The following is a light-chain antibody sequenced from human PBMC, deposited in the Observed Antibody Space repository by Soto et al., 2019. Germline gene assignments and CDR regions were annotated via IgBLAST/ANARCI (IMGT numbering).Light chain of an antibody. V-gene: IGLV2-8*01. CDR1: SSDVGGYNF. Sequence: QSALTQPPSASGSPGQSVTISCTGTSSDVGGYNFVSWYQQYPGKAPKLMIYEVTKRPSGVPDRFSGSKSGNTASLTVSGLQAEDEADYYCNSYARSNSLVVGGGTKLTVL. CDR3: NSYARSNSLV. J-gene: IGLJ2*01. CDR2: EVT.